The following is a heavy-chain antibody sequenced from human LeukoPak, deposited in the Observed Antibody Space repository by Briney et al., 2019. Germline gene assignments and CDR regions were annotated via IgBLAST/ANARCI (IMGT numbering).Heavy chain of an antibody. CDR1: GFTFSSYG. D-gene: IGHD2-2*01. V-gene: IGHV3-33*01. J-gene: IGHJ4*02. CDR3: ARGVTRYCSSTSCYYFDY. CDR2: IWYDGSNK. Sequence: GRSLRLSCAASGFTFSSYGMHWVRQAPGKGLEWVAVIWYDGSNKYYADSVKGRFTISRDNSKNTPYLQMNSLRAEDTAVYYCARGVTRYCSSTSCYYFDYWGQGTLVTVSS.